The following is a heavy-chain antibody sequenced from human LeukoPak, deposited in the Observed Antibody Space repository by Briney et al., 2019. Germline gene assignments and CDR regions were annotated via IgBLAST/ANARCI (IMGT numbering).Heavy chain of an antibody. CDR2: IRYDGSNK. J-gene: IGHJ4*02. Sequence: GGSLTLSCAASGFTFSSYGMHWLRQAPGKGVEWVAFIRYDGSNKYYADSVKGRFTISRDNSKNTLYLQMNSLRAEDTAVYYCAKDNYDYGDYDGGDYWGQGTLVTVSS. D-gene: IGHD4-17*01. CDR1: GFTFSSYG. V-gene: IGHV3-30*02. CDR3: AKDNYDYGDYDGGDY.